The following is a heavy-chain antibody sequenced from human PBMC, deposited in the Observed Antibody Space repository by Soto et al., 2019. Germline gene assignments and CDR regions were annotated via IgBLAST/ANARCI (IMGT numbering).Heavy chain of an antibody. CDR1: GFTFSSYA. CDR3: AKGGGSKVYYDTSGYDLYSFYAMDV. J-gene: IGHJ6*04. Sequence: EVQLLESGGGLVQPGGSLRLSCAASGFTFSSYAMTWVRQAPGKRLEWVSALRGSDVSTYSADSVKVRFTISRDNSKNPLYLEINSLKAEDTAVYYCAKGGGSKVYYDTSGYDLYSFYAMDVWGEGTSVNVSA. CDR2: LRGSDVST. V-gene: IGHV3-23*01. D-gene: IGHD3-22*01.